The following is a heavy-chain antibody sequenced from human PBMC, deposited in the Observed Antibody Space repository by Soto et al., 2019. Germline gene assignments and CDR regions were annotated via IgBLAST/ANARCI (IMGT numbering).Heavy chain of an antibody. CDR2: ISYDGSNT. Sequence: QVQLVESGGGVVQPGRSLTLSCAASGFTFSRFSMHWVPQSPGNGLAWVAVISYDGSNTHYAESVKGRFNISRDDSKNKVYLQMNNLRGEDSAVYYCARDHGMFLSYYPYGMDVWGQGTTVTVSS. J-gene: IGHJ6*02. CDR1: GFTFSRFS. D-gene: IGHD3-10*02. V-gene: IGHV3-30-3*01. CDR3: ARDHGMFLSYYPYGMDV.